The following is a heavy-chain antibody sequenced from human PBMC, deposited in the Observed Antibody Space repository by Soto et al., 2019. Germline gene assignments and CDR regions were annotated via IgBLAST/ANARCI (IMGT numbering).Heavy chain of an antibody. CDR3: AKYSSAWDFDY. V-gene: IGHV3-23*01. CDR1: GFTFRNYA. J-gene: IGHJ4*02. D-gene: IGHD6-19*01. CDR2: ISDSGAGT. Sequence: GSLRLSCAASGFTFRNYAMSWVRQAPVKGLEWVSGISDSGAGTYYADSVKGRFTISRDSSKNTLYLQINSLRAEDTAVYYCAKYSSAWDFDYWGQGTLVTVSS.